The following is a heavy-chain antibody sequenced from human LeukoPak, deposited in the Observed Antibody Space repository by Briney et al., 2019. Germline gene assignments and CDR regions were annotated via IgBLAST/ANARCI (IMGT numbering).Heavy chain of an antibody. V-gene: IGHV4-39*01. D-gene: IGHD2-2*01. CDR2: TYYSGST. CDR3: AYQPLLSWFDP. J-gene: IGHJ5*02. Sequence: SETLSLTCTVSGGSISSSSYYWGWIRQPPGKGLEWIGSTYYSGSTYYNPSLKSRVTISVDTSKDQFSLKLSSVTAADTAVYYCAYQPLLSWFDPWGQGTLVTVSS. CDR1: GGSISSSSYY.